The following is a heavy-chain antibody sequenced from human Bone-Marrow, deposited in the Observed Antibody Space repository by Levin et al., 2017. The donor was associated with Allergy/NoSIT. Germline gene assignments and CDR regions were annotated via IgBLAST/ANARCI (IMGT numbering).Heavy chain of an antibody. J-gene: IGHJ4*02. CDR2: ISARNGNT. CDR3: ALGRVWFGELNF. Sequence: ASVKVSCKGSGYTFTTYGIQWVRQAPGQSLERMGWISARNGNTNYVQKFQGRFIMTTDTSTSTAYMELKNLRSDDTAIYYCALGRVWFGELNFWGQGTLITVSS. CDR1: GYTFTTYG. V-gene: IGHV1-18*01. D-gene: IGHD3-10*01.